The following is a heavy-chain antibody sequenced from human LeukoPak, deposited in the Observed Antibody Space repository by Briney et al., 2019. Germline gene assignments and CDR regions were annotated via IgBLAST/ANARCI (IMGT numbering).Heavy chain of an antibody. CDR1: GFTFSSYW. Sequence: PGGSLRLSCAASGFTFSSYWMTWVRQAPGKGLEWVSAISGSGGSTYYADSVKGRFTISRDNSKNTLYLQMNSLRAEDTAVYYCARIGDFAAYYYYGMDVWGQGTTVTVSS. CDR3: ARIGDFAAYYYYGMDV. V-gene: IGHV3-23*01. CDR2: ISGSGGST. D-gene: IGHD4-17*01. J-gene: IGHJ6*02.